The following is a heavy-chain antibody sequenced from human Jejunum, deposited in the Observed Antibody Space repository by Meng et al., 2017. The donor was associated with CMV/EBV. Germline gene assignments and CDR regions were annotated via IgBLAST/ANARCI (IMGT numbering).Heavy chain of an antibody. CDR2: IYHSGST. V-gene: IGHV4-4*02. CDR3: ARADKVRFDY. J-gene: IGHJ4*02. Sequence: GQRRGAGPGLVKPSGTLSLTCAVSGGSMSSTNWWSWVRQPPGKGLEWIGEIYHSGSTNYNPSLKSRVSISVDKSKNQFSLKLSSVTAADTAVYYCARADKVRFDYWGQGTLVTVSS. CDR1: GGSMSSTNW.